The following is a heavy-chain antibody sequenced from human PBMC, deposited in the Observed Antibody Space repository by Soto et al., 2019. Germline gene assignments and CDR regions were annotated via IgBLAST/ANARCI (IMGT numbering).Heavy chain of an antibody. D-gene: IGHD2-15*01. Sequence: QVQLVESGGGVVQPGRSLRLSCAASGFTFSSYAMHWVRQAPGKGLEWVAVISYDGSNKYYADSVKGRFTISRDNSKNTLYRQMNSMRAEDTAVYYCARESGGVVVVAAYDAFDIWGQGTMVTVSS. V-gene: IGHV3-30-3*01. CDR2: ISYDGSNK. CDR3: ARESGGVVVVAAYDAFDI. CDR1: GFTFSSYA. J-gene: IGHJ3*02.